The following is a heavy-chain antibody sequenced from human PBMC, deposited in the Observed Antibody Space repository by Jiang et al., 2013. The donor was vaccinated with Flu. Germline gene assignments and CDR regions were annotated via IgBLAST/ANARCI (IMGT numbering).Heavy chain of an antibody. CDR3: ARVVTGTEGGDYFDY. CDR1: GYSISSGYY. D-gene: IGHD7-27*01. J-gene: IGHJ4*02. Sequence: PGLVKPSETLSLTCTVSGYSISSGYYWGWIRQPPGKGLEWIGSIYHSGSTYYNPSLKSRVTISVDTSKNQFSLKLSSVTAADTAVYYCARVVTGTEGGDYFDYWGQGTLVTVSS. CDR2: IYHSGST. V-gene: IGHV4-38-2*02.